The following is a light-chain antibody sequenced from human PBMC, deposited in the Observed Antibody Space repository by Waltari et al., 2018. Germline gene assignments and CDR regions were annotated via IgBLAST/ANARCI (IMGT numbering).Light chain of an antibody. V-gene: IGLV2-14*01. Sequence: QSALTQPASVSGSPGQSITISCTGSSSDVGGGYNCVSWYQQHPGKAPKLLIYEVSTRPTGVSTRFSASTSGNTASLTLSGLQAEDESYYYCSSCTSGSTRVFGTGTTVTVL. CDR1: SSDVGGGYNC. J-gene: IGLJ1*01. CDR3: SSCTSGSTRV. CDR2: EVS.